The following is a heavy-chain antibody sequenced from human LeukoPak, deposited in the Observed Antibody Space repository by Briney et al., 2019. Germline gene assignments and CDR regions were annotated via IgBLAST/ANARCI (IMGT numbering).Heavy chain of an antibody. Sequence: SETLSLTCTVSAGSMSNYYWTWIRHPPGKGLEWIGYIYYTGSINYNPSLKSRVTMSVDTSKNQFSLELRSVTASDTAVYYCARAGAGNEYVGLFDYWGQGTLVTVSS. J-gene: IGHJ4*02. D-gene: IGHD3-16*01. CDR3: ARAGAGNEYVGLFDY. V-gene: IGHV4-59*01. CDR1: AGSMSNYY. CDR2: IYYTGSI.